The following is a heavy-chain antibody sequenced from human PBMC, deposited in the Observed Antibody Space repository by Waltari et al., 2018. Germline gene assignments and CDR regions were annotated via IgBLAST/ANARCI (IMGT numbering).Heavy chain of an antibody. CDR1: GFTFTSYE. D-gene: IGHD6-25*01. V-gene: IGHV3-48*03. J-gene: IGHJ6*02. CDR2: INGDSSKV. CDR3: AREMLPADGYGMDV. Sequence: EVQVVESGGGLVQPGGSVRLSCGASGFTFTSYEMNWVRQAPGKGLEWIAYINGDSSKVKYADSVKGRLTVSRDNAKNSLSLQMNSLRAEDTAVYYCAREMLPADGYGMDVWGQGTTVSVSS.